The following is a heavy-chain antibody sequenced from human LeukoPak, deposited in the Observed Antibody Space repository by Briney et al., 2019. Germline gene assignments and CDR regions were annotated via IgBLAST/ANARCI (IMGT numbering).Heavy chain of an antibody. CDR1: GGSISTFY. J-gene: IGHJ4*02. CDR2: IYTGGTT. Sequence: TSETLSLTCSVSGGSISTFYWSWIRQPAGKGLEWIGRIYTGGTTNYNPSFKSRVTISLDKSKNQFSLKLRSVTAADTAVYYCAGEAVLRNSYTNYFDYWDQGTLVTVSS. D-gene: IGHD2-2*02. CDR3: AGEAVLRNSYTNYFDY. V-gene: IGHV4-4*07.